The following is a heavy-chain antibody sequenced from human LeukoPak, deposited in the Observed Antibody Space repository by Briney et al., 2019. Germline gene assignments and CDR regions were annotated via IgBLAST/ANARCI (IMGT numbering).Heavy chain of an antibody. CDR2: IYTSGST. J-gene: IGHJ6*03. Sequence: SETLSLTCTVSGGSISSYYWSWIRQPAGKGLEWIGRIYTSGSTNYNPSLKSRVTMSVDTSKNQFSLKLSSVTAADTAVYYCARVSLRCSSTSCYQSYYYYYMDVWGKGTTVTVSS. D-gene: IGHD2-2*01. CDR3: ARVSLRCSSTSCYQSYYYYYMDV. V-gene: IGHV4-4*07. CDR1: GGSISSYY.